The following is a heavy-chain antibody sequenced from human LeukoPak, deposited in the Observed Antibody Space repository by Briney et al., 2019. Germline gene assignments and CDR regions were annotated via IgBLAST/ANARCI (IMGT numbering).Heavy chain of an antibody. CDR2: INPNSGGT. D-gene: IGHD6-13*01. CDR1: GYTFTTYT. Sequence: ASVKVSCKASGYTFTTYTISWVRQAPGQGLEWMGWINPNSGGTNYAQKFQGRVTMTRDTSISTAYMELSRLRSDDTAVYYCATYSSSWNAFDCWGQGTLVTVSS. CDR3: ATYSSSWNAFDC. J-gene: IGHJ4*02. V-gene: IGHV1-2*02.